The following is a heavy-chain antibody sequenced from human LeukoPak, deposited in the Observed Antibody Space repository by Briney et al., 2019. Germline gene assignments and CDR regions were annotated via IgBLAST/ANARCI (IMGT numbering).Heavy chain of an antibody. V-gene: IGHV4-4*07. Sequence: SETLSLTCTVSGGSISSYYWSWIRQPAGKGLEWIGRIYTSGSTNYNPPLKSRVTMSVDTSKNQFSLKLSSVTAADTAVYYCARGPNGYYYDSSGPIGGAFDIWGQGTMVTVSS. CDR1: GGSISSYY. CDR3: ARGPNGYYYDSSGPIGGAFDI. J-gene: IGHJ3*02. CDR2: IYTSGST. D-gene: IGHD3-22*01.